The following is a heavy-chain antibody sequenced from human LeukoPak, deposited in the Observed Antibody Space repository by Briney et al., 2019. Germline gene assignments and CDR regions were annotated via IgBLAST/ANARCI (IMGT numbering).Heavy chain of an antibody. D-gene: IGHD5-24*01. Sequence: PGGSLRLSCAASGFTFSTYNMNWVRQAPGKGLEWVSSISSSSTYIYYADSVKGRFTISRDNAKNSLYLQMNSLRAEDTAVYYCANNDYLGYRGLGTLVTVSS. CDR1: GFTFSTYN. CDR2: ISSSSTYI. CDR3: ANNDYLGY. V-gene: IGHV3-21*01. J-gene: IGHJ4*02.